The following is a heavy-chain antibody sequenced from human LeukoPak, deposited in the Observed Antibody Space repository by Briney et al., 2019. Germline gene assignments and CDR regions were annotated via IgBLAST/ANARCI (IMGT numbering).Heavy chain of an antibody. V-gene: IGHV3-23*01. CDR2: ISGSGGST. J-gene: IGHJ3*02. D-gene: IGHD3-22*01. CDR1: GFTFSSYA. Sequence: PGGSLRLSCAASGFTFSSYAMSWVRQAPGKGLEWVSAISGSGGSTYYADSVKGRFTISRDNAKNSLYLQMNSLRAEDTAVYYCARDYYDSSGYLERPDAFDIWGQGTMVTVSS. CDR3: ARDYYDSSGYLERPDAFDI.